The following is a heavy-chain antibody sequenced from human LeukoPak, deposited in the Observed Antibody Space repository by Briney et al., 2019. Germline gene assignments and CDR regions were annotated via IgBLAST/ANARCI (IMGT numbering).Heavy chain of an antibody. V-gene: IGHV4-59*01. D-gene: IGHD1-26*01. CDR2: IFYSGTT. Sequence: PSETLSLTCTVSGGSTSIYYWSWIRQPPGKGLEWIGYIFYSGTTNYIPSLKSRVIISVDTSKSQFSLKLSSVTAADTAVYYCARGGSYYDSWGQGTLVTVSS. J-gene: IGHJ4*02. CDR3: ARGGSYYDS. CDR1: GGSTSIYY.